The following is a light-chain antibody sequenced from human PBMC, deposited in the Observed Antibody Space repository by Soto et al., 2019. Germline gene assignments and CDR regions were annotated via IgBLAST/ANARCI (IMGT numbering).Light chain of an antibody. CDR2: DAS. CDR3: QQRSNWPLT. Sequence: EIVLTQSPAPLSLSPGERATLSCRASQSVSSYLAWYQQKPDQAPRLLIYDASNRATGIPARVSGSGSGTDFTLTISSLEPEDFAVYYWQQRSNWPLTCGGGTKVEIK. J-gene: IGKJ4*01. CDR1: QSVSSY. V-gene: IGKV3-11*01.